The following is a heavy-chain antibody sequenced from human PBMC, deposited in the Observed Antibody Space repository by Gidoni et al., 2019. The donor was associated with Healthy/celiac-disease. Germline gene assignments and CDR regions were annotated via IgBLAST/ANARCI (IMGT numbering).Heavy chain of an antibody. Sequence: QVQLQQWGAGLLKPSETLSLTCAVYGGSFSGYYWSWIRQPPGKGLEWIGEINHSGSTNYNPSLKSRVTISVDTSKNQFSLKLSSVTAADTAVYYCARGGYCSGGSCYSVYSDWFDPWDQGTLVTVS. J-gene: IGHJ5*02. V-gene: IGHV4-34*01. CDR3: ARGGYCSGGSCYSVYSDWFDP. D-gene: IGHD2-15*01. CDR1: GGSFSGYY. CDR2: INHSGST.